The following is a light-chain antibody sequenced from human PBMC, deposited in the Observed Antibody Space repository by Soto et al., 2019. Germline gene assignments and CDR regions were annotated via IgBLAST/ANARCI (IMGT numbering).Light chain of an antibody. Sequence: DIQMTQSPSSLSASVGDRVTIICQASQDISNFLNWYQQKPGKAPKLLIYESSNLETGVPSRFSGIGSGTHFSFTSSNLQPEDIATYYCQQFDNPPITFGQGTRLEIK. CDR1: QDISNF. J-gene: IGKJ5*01. CDR2: ESS. CDR3: QQFDNPPIT. V-gene: IGKV1-33*01.